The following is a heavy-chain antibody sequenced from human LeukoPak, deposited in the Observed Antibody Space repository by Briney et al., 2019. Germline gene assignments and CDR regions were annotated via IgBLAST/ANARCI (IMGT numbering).Heavy chain of an antibody. V-gene: IGHV1-46*01. CDR3: ARDYHGSGSLTTFDY. Sequence: ASVKVSCKASGYTFTNFYMHWVRQVPGQGLEWMGIINPRGGSASSAQKFQGRVTLTRDTSTSTVYMELSRLRSGDTALYYCARDYHGSGSLTTFDYWGQGTLVTVSS. CDR2: INPRGGSA. J-gene: IGHJ4*02. CDR1: GYTFTNFY. D-gene: IGHD3-10*01.